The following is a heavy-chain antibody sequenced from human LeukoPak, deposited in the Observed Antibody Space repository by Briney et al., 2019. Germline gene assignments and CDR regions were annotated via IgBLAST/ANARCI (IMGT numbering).Heavy chain of an antibody. D-gene: IGHD6-19*01. CDR2: IKPSGRP. CDR3: ARHWQWLATPGFDY. V-gene: IGHV4-34*01. CDR1: GGSLSGYY. Sequence: SETLSLTCAVYGGSLSGYYWSWIRPPPGKGLGWIGEIKPSGRPTKNPSLKSGVTLPGDTSTTQLSLKLSSVTAADTAGYYCARHWQWLATPGFDYWGQRTLVTVSS. J-gene: IGHJ4*02.